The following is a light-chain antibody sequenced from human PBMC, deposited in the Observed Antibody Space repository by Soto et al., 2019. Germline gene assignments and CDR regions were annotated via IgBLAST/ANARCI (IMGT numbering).Light chain of an antibody. J-gene: IGKJ4*01. CDR2: DSS. V-gene: IGKV3-11*01. CDR1: QSVSSY. Sequence: EIVLTQSPATLSLSPGERATLSCRASQSVSSYLAWYQQKPGQAPRLLIYDSSNRATGIPARFSGSVSGTDFTLTISSLEPEDFAVYYCQREADTFGGGTKVEIK. CDR3: QREADT.